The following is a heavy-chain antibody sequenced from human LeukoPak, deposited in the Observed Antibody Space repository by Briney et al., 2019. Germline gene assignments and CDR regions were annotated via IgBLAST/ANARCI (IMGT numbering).Heavy chain of an antibody. CDR3: AKGRWLDY. D-gene: IGHD6-13*01. J-gene: IGHJ4*02. CDR2: ISGRDDST. V-gene: IGHV3-23*01. Sequence: PTGGSLRLSCAASGFTFSIYTMSWVRQPPGEGLEWVSAISGRDDSTYYADCVEGRFTISRDNSKNTLYLQLNSLRAEDTAVYYCAKGRWLDYWGQGTLVTVSS. CDR1: GFTFSIYT.